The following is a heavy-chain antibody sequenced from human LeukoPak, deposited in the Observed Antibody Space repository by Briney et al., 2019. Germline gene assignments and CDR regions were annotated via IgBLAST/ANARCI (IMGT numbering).Heavy chain of an antibody. CDR1: GYTFTSYY. CDR3: ARDRGPYAPKYYFDY. Sequence: ASVKVSCTASGYTFTSYYMHWVRQAPGQGLEWKGIINPSGGSTSYAQKFQGRVTMTRDTSTSTVYMELSSLRSEDTAVYYCARDRGPYAPKYYFDYWGQGTLVTVSS. CDR2: INPSGGST. V-gene: IGHV1-46*01. J-gene: IGHJ4*02. D-gene: IGHD3-10*01.